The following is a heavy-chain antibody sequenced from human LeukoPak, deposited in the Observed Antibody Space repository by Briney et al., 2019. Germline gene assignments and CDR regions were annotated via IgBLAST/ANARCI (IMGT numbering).Heavy chain of an antibody. CDR3: AKDPGAGYYDSSGYGPLDY. CDR1: GFTFSSYG. V-gene: IGHV3-30*02. J-gene: IGHJ4*02. Sequence: GGSLRLSCAASGFTFSSYGMHWVRQAPGKGLEWVAFIRYDGSNKYYADSVKGRLTISRDNSKNTLYLQMNSLRAEDTAVYYCAKDPGAGYYDSSGYGPLDYWGQGTLVTVSS. CDR2: IRYDGSNK. D-gene: IGHD3-22*01.